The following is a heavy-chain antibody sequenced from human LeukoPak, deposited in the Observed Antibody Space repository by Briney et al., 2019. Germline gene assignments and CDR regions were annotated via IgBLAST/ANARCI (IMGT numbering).Heavy chain of an antibody. Sequence: PSETLSLTCTVSGASISSSSYYWDWVRQPPGKGLEWIVSIYYSGSTNYNPSLKSRVTISVDKSKNQFSLKLSSVTAADTAVYYCASIAVAGTVKPYWGQGTLVTVSS. CDR3: ASIAVAGTVKPY. J-gene: IGHJ4*02. V-gene: IGHV4-39*07. CDR1: GASISSSSYY. CDR2: IYYSGST. D-gene: IGHD6-19*01.